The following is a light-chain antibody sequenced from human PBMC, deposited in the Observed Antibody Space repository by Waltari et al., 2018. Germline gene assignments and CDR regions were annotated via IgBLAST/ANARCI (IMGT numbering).Light chain of an antibody. Sequence: QSVLTQPPSASAAPGQRVNISCSGSTSNIGNNFVYWYQQLPGTAPRLVVHRVSQRPSGVPDRFSGSKSGTSASLAIGGLRSEDEADYYCASWDDILIGRLFGGGTKLTVL. J-gene: IGLJ2*01. CDR1: TSNIGNNF. CDR3: ASWDDILIGRL. CDR2: RVS. V-gene: IGLV1-47*01.